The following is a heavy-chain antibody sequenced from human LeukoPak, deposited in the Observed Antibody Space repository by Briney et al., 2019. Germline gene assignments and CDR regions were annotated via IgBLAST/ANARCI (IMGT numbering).Heavy chain of an antibody. CDR2: INHSGSN. CDR1: GGSFSGYY. CDR3: ARGGCSSTSCPYSDWFDP. V-gene: IGHV4-34*01. D-gene: IGHD2-2*01. Sequence: PSETLSLTCADYGGSFSGYYWSWIRQPPGKGLEWIGEINHSGSNNYNPSLKSRVTISVDTSKNQFSLKLSSVTAADTAVYYCARGGCSSTSCPYSDWFDPWGQGTLVTVSS. J-gene: IGHJ5*02.